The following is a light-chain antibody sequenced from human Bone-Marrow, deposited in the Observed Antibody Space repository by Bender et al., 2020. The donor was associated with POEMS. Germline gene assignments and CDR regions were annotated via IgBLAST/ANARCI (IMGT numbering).Light chain of an antibody. J-gene: IGLJ3*02. CDR2: EDT. CDR1: SSDVGSYNL. CDR3: VAWDASLNGWV. Sequence: QSALTQPASVSGSPGQSITISCTGSSSDVGSYNLVSWYQRLPGKAPKLMIYEDTKRPSGVSYRFSGSKSGTSASLAITGLQSDDEAIYFCVAWDASLNGWVFGGGTKLTVL. V-gene: IGLV2-14*02.